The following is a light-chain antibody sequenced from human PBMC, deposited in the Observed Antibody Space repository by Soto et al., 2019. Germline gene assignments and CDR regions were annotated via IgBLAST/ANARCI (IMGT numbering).Light chain of an antibody. J-gene: IGKJ5*01. CDR2: DAS. V-gene: IGKV3-11*01. CDR1: QSVRDY. Sequence: VVLTQSPATLSLSPGDRATLSCRASQSVRDYLAWYQQKPGQAPRLLIHDASSRATGIPARFSGSGSGTDFTLTISSLEPEDFAVYYCQQRSNWPITFGQGTRLEIK. CDR3: QQRSNWPIT.